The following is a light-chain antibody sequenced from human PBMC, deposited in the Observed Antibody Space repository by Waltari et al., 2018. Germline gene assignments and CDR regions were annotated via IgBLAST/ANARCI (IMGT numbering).Light chain of an antibody. CDR2: GQN. Sequence: SSELTQDPTVSVALGQTVRITCQGDSLRRYYPSWYKQRPGKAPILVLYGQNSRPSRFPDRCSCSIAGNTASLTSTGAQAEDEADYYCHSRDSSSTRFVGEGTRLTV. CDR3: HSRDSSSTRF. J-gene: IGLJ2*01. CDR1: SLRRYY. V-gene: IGLV3-19*01.